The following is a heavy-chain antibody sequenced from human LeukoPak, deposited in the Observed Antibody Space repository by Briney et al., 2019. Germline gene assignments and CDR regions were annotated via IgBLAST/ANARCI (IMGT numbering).Heavy chain of an antibody. CDR2: IIPNFGTA. J-gene: IGHJ4*02. V-gene: IGHV1-69*13. CDR1: GGTFSSYA. D-gene: IGHD5-12*01. CDR3: AREVEYSGYDYGGVDY. Sequence: ASVKVSCKASGGTFSSYAISWVRQAPGQGLEWMGGIIPNFGTANYAQKFQGKVTITADESTSTAYMELSSLRSEDTAVYYCAREVEYSGYDYGGVDYWGQGTLVTVSS.